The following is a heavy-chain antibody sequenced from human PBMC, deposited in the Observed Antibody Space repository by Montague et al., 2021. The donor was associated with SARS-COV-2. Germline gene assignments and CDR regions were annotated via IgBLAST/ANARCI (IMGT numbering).Heavy chain of an antibody. D-gene: IGHD6-19*01. V-gene: IGHV4-59*12. CDR2: IYFSGST. CDR1: GGSISSYY. CDR3: ARGSGWMGNDFDF. J-gene: IGHJ3*01. Sequence: SETLSLTCTVSGGSISSYYWSWIRQPPGKGLEWIGYIYFSGSTXXXPSXKSRVTISVDTSKNQFSLKLSSVTAADTAVYYCARGSGWMGNDFDFWGHGTMVTVSS.